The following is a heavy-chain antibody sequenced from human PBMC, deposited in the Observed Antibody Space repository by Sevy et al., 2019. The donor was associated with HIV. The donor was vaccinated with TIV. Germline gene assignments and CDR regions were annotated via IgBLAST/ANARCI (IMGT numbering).Heavy chain of an antibody. CDR1: GFTFITYT. V-gene: IGHV3-21*01. D-gene: IGHD3-22*01. CDR3: ARANLDSSGSYDAFDI. CDR2: IGISSSYI. Sequence: GGSLRLSCAASGFTFITYTMNWVRQAPGKGLEWVSSIGISSSYIYYADSVKGRFTISRYNAKNSLYLQMNSLRAEDMAVYYCARANLDSSGSYDAFDIWGQGTMVTVSS. J-gene: IGHJ3*02.